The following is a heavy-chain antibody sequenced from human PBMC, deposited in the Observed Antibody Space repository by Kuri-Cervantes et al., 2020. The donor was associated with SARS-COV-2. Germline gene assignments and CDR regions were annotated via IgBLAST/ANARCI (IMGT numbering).Heavy chain of an antibody. CDR3: ARNRGSGWPFFDY. CDR2: ISSSSSYK. V-gene: IGHV3-21*01. CDR1: GFTFSSYS. D-gene: IGHD6-19*01. Sequence: GESLKISCAASGFTFSSYSMNWVRQAPGKGLEWVSSISSSSSYKYYAASKKGRFTISRDNAKNSLYLQMNRLRAEDTAVYYCARNRGSGWPFFDYWGQGTLVTVSS. J-gene: IGHJ4*02.